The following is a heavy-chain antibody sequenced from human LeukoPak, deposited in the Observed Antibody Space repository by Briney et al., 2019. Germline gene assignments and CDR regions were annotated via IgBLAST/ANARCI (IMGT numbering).Heavy chain of an antibody. CDR1: GGTFNIYA. D-gene: IGHD6-6*01. Sequence: SVTVSCTASGGTFNIYAISWVRQAPGQGLEWLGGIIPIFGTANYAQKFQGRVTITTDESTSTAYMELSSLRSEDTAVYYCARGPKYSSSSYDYWGQGTLVTVSS. CDR3: ARGPKYSSSSYDY. J-gene: IGHJ4*02. CDR2: IIPIFGTA. V-gene: IGHV1-69*05.